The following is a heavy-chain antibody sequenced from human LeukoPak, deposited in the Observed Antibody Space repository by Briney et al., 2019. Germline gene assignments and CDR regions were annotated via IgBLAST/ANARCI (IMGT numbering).Heavy chain of an antibody. CDR1: GFTFDDYT. D-gene: IGHD6-19*01. V-gene: IGHV3-43*01. J-gene: IGHJ4*02. CDR2: ISWDGGTT. CDR3: AGGDSSGWYFDY. Sequence: GGSLRLSCAASGFTFDDYTMHWVRQAPGKGLEWVSLISWDGGTTYYADSAKGRFTISRDNAKNSLYLQMNSLRAEDTALYYCAGGDSSGWYFDYWGQGILVTVSS.